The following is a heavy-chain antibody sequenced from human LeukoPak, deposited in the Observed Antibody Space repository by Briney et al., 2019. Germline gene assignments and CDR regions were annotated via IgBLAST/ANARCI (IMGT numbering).Heavy chain of an antibody. J-gene: IGHJ4*02. CDR2: INQDGSEK. D-gene: IGHD2-8*02. CDR1: GFTFSSYW. Sequence: GGSLRLSCAASGFTFSSYWMSWVRQAPGKGLEWLANINQDGSEKYYVDSVKGRFTISRDNAKNSLYLQLNSLRAEDTAVYYCARDGGSYCTGNLCYKDGFFDYWGQGTLVTVSS. CDR3: ARDGGSYCTGNLCYKDGFFDY. V-gene: IGHV3-7*01.